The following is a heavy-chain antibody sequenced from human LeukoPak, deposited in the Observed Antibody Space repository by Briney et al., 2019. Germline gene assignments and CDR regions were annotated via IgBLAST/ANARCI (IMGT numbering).Heavy chain of an antibody. Sequence: SETLSLTCTVSGASISSYYWSWIRQPPGKGLELIGSFHYSGGTNYNPSLKSRVSMSGDTSKDQFSLMLSSVTAADTAVYYCARVPGYCSGGSCFYFFDYWGQGTLVTVSS. D-gene: IGHD2-15*01. J-gene: IGHJ4*02. CDR3: ARVPGYCSGGSCFYFFDY. CDR1: GASISSYY. CDR2: FHYSGGT. V-gene: IGHV4-59*01.